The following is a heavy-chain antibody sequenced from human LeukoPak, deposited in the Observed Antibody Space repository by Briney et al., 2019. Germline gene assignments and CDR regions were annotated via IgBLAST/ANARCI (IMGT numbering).Heavy chain of an antibody. V-gene: IGHV3-30*02. CDR1: GFTFSSYG. CDR3: AKGASSWYLHDY. D-gene: IGHD6-13*01. CDR2: IRYDGSNK. Sequence: PGGSLRLSCAASGFTFSSYGMHWVRQAPGKGLEWVAFIRYDGSNKYYADSVKGRFTISRDNSKNTLYLQMNSLRAEDTAVYYCAKGASSWYLHDYWGQGTLVTVSS. J-gene: IGHJ4*02.